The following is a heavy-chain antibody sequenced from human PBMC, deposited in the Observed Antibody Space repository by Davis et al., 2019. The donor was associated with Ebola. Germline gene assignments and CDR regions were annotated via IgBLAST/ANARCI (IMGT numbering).Heavy chain of an antibody. J-gene: IGHJ5*02. CDR2: FYFSGST. CDR3: ARRGTSSWYAGWFDP. D-gene: IGHD6-13*01. Sequence: SETLSLTCSVSGGSVSSSTYYWGWIRQPPGKGLEWIGDFYFSGSTNYNPSLKSRVTISVDTSKNQFSLNMSSVTAADTAMYYCARRGTSSWYAGWFDPWGQGTLVTVSS. CDR1: GGSVSSSTYY. V-gene: IGHV4-39*01.